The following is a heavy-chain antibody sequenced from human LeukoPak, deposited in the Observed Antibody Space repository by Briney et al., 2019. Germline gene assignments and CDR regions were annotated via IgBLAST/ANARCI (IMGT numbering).Heavy chain of an antibody. Sequence: PGGSLRLSCAVSGCTVSSSYMSWVRQAPDKGLEWVSVIYNGGSTYYTASVKSRFTISGDNSKNTLYLQMNGLRAEDTAVYYCARDGCQRPSGFSTVGFDYWGQGTLVTVSS. CDR2: IYNGGST. V-gene: IGHV3-53*01. CDR3: ARDGCQRPSGFSTVGFDY. CDR1: GCTVSSSY. D-gene: IGHD3-22*01. J-gene: IGHJ4*02.